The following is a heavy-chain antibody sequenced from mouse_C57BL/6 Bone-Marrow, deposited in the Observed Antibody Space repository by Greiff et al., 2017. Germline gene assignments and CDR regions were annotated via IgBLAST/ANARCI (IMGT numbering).Heavy chain of an antibody. Sequence: VQLQQSGPGLVKPSQSLSLTCSVTGYSITSGYYWNWIRQFPGNKLEWMGYISYDGSNNYNPSLKNRISITRDTSKNQFFLKLNSVTTEDTATYYCARERGYYYVDYWGQGTTLPVSS. J-gene: IGHJ2*01. CDR3: ARERGYYYVDY. CDR2: ISYDGSN. V-gene: IGHV3-6*01. D-gene: IGHD1-1*01. CDR1: GYSITSGYY.